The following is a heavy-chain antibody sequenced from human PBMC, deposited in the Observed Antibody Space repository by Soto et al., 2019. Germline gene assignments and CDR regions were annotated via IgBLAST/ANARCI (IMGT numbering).Heavy chain of an antibody. J-gene: IGHJ5*02. Sequence: PSETLSLTCTVSGDSISKTNLWSCVRQPPGKGVEWIGEIHQSGSTNYSPSLKGRVTISVDNSKNQFSLKLRSVSAADTAVYYCARVPIIVEIPPAPSGWFDPWGQGTLVTV. D-gene: IGHD2-2*01. CDR2: IHQSGST. CDR3: ARVPIIVEIPPAPSGWFDP. V-gene: IGHV4-4*02. CDR1: GDSISKTNL.